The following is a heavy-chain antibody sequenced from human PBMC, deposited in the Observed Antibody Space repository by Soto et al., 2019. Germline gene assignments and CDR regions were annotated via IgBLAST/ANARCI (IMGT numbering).Heavy chain of an antibody. V-gene: IGHV1-69*02. CDR2: IIPILGIA. J-gene: IGHJ6*02. Sequence: QVQLVQSGAEVKKPGSSVKVSCKASGGTFSSYTISWVRQAPGQGLEWMGRIIPILGIANYAQKFQGRVTITADKSTSTAYMELSSLRSEDTAVYYCARAMAGYSSSWTVGMGVWGQGTTVTVSS. CDR3: ARAMAGYSSSWTVGMGV. CDR1: GGTFSSYT. D-gene: IGHD6-13*01.